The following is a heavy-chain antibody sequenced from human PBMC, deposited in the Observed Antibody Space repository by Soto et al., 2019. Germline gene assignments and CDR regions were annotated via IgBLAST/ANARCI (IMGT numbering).Heavy chain of an antibody. CDR3: ARESGSYLRVAFDY. V-gene: IGHV1-3*01. CDR2: INAGNGNT. Sequence: ASVKVSCKASGYTFTSYAMHWVRQAPGQRLEWMGWINAGNGNTKYSQKFQGRVTITRDTSASTAYMELSSLRSEDTAVYYCARESGSYLRVAFDYWGQGTLVTVSS. J-gene: IGHJ4*02. D-gene: IGHD1-26*01. CDR1: GYTFTSYA.